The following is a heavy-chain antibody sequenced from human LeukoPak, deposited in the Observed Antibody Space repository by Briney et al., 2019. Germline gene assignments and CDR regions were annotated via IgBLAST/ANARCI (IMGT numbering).Heavy chain of an antibody. Sequence: SETLSLTCTVSGDSINSYYWSWIRQPPGKGLEWLGYTYYRGSANYNPSLKSRVTISIDTYKNQFSLKLTSVTAADTAVYYCARLLHDWFDSWGQGTLVTVSS. J-gene: IGHJ5*01. CDR3: ARLLHDWFDS. CDR1: GDSINSYY. CDR2: TYYRGSA. D-gene: IGHD4-11*01. V-gene: IGHV4-59*08.